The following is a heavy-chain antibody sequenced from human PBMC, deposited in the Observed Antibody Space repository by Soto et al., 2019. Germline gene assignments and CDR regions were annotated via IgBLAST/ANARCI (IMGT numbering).Heavy chain of an antibody. D-gene: IGHD4-17*01. CDR2: ASNSGPV. J-gene: IGHJ4*02. CDR1: GDSINSDN. Sequence: PSETMSLTCTVSGDSINSDNWSWIRQSPGRGLEWIGHASNSGPVYTNSFLWGRGTISGDTSKNQFFLNLSSVTAADTAVFYCATRDGDYPRIYYFDYWGQGTLVTVSS. V-gene: IGHV4-59*01. CDR3: ATRDGDYPRIYYFDY.